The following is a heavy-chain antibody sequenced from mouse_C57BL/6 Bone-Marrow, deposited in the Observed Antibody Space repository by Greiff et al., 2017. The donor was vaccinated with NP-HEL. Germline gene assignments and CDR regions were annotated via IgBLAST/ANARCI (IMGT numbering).Heavy chain of an antibody. V-gene: IGHV1-81*01. J-gene: IGHJ3*01. Sequence: QVQLKQSGAELARPGASVKLSCKASGYTFTSYGISWVKQRTGQGLEWIGEIYPRSGNTYYNEKFKGKATLTADKSSSTAYMELRSLTSEDSAVYFCARKEDSSGLGDWGQGTLVTVSA. CDR1: GYTFTSYG. CDR2: IYPRSGNT. D-gene: IGHD3-2*02. CDR3: ARKEDSSGLGD.